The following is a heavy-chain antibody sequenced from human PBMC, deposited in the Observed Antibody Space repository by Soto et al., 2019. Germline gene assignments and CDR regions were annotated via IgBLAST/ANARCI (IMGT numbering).Heavy chain of an antibody. Sequence: QVQLQESGPGLVKPSQTLSLTCTVSGGSISSGGYYWNWIRQHPGKGLEWIGYIYYSGSTYYNPSIKSRVTLPADTSKNQFSLNLSAVTAADTAVYYCARSVFPWGQGTLVTVSS. J-gene: IGHJ5*02. CDR1: GGSISSGGYY. CDR2: IYYSGST. CDR3: ARSVFP. V-gene: IGHV4-31*03.